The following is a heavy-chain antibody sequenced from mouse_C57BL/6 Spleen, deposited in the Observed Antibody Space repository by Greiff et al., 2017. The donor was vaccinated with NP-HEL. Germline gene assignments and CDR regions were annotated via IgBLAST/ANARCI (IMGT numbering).Heavy chain of an antibody. Sequence: QVQLQQSGPELVKPGASVKISCKASGYAFSSSWMNWVKQRPGKGLEWIGRIDPGDGDTNYNGKFKGKATLTADKSSSTAYMQLSSLTSEDSAVYYGANCDGAYFDYWGQGTTLTVSS. J-gene: IGHJ2*01. CDR1: GYAFSSSW. V-gene: IGHV1-82*01. CDR2: IDPGDGDT. D-gene: IGHD4-1*01. CDR3: ANCDGAYFDY.